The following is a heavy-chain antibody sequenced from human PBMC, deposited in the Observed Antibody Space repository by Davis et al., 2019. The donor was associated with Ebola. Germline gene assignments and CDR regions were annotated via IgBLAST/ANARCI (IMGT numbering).Heavy chain of an antibody. CDR3: ARGPHLRYYDSSGYYLNY. V-gene: IGHV4-59*12. CDR1: GGSISSYY. D-gene: IGHD3-22*01. CDR2: IDYSGSP. Sequence: MPGGSLRLSCTVSGGSISSYYWSWIRQPPGKGLEWIGYIDYSGSPNYNPSLKSRVTMSVDTSKNQFSLKLSSVTAADTAVYYCARGPHLRYYDSSGYYLNYWGQGTLVTVSS. J-gene: IGHJ4*02.